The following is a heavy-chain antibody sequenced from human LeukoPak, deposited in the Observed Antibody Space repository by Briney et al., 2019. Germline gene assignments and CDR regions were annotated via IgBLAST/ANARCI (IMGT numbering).Heavy chain of an antibody. J-gene: IGHJ4*02. CDR2: ISGSGGST. Sequence: GGSPRLSCAASGFTFSSYAMSWVRQAPGKGLEWVSAISGSGGSTYYADSVKGRFTISRDNSKNTLYLQMNSLRAEDTAVYYCAKSSYGSGSYYSYLFDYWGQGTLVTVSS. D-gene: IGHD3-10*01. V-gene: IGHV3-23*01. CDR3: AKSSYGSGSYYSYLFDY. CDR1: GFTFSSYA.